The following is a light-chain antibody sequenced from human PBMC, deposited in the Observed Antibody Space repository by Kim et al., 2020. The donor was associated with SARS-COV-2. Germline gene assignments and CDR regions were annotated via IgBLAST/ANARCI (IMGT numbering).Light chain of an antibody. CDR3: QQYGSSRT. J-gene: IGKJ1*01. Sequence: SAQGDSAPVTARASQSVSSSYLDQYQPNPAQAPRLLISGASSRGTGIPDRFSGSGSETDFTLTSSRLEPEDFAVYYCQQYGSSRTFGQGTKVDIK. V-gene: IGKV3-20*01. CDR2: GAS. CDR1: QSVSSSY.